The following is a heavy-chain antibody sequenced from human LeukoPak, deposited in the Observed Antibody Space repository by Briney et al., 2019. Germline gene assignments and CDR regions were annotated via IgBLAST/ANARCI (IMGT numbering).Heavy chain of an antibody. CDR3: ARRGISQGYYMDV. CDR2: IYYSGST. Sequence: SETLSLTCTVSGGFISSSSYYWGWIRQPPGKGLEWIGSIYYSGSTYHNPSLKSRVTISVDTSKNQFSLKLSSVTAADTAVYFCARRGISQGYYMDVWGKGTTVTISS. V-gene: IGHV4-39*01. D-gene: IGHD6-13*01. J-gene: IGHJ6*03. CDR1: GGFISSSSYY.